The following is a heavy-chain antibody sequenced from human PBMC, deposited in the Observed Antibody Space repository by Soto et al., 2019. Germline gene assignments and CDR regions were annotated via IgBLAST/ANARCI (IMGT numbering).Heavy chain of an antibody. D-gene: IGHD6-6*01. V-gene: IGHV3-64D*06. CDR1: GFTFSSYV. CDR2: ISNNGEST. CDR3: VKTGRFGQLVPSDY. Sequence: GGSLRLSCSASGFTFSSYVMFWVRQAPGKGLEHVSLISNNGESTYHADSVKGRFTITRDNSKSMMFLQMTSLRTEDTAVYYCVKTGRFGQLVPSDYWGQGTLVTVSS. J-gene: IGHJ4*02.